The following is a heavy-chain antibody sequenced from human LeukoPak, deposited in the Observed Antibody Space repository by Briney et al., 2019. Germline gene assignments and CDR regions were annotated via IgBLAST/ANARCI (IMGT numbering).Heavy chain of an antibody. CDR3: AKETGLGTAKVTYYYYGMDV. J-gene: IGHJ6*02. Sequence: GGSLRLSCAASGFTFSSYAMSWVRQAPGKGLEWVSAISGSGGSTYYADSVKGRFTISRDNSKNTLYLQMNSLRAEDTAVYYCAKETGLGTAKVTYYYYGMDVWGQGTTVTVSS. V-gene: IGHV3-23*01. CDR2: ISGSGGST. D-gene: IGHD5-18*01. CDR1: GFTFSSYA.